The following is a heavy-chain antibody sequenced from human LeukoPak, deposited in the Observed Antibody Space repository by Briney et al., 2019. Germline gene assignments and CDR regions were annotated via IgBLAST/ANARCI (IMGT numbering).Heavy chain of an antibody. V-gene: IGHV1-69*05. CDR3: ASPYLVTGYAFDI. CDR2: IIPIFGTA. CDR1: GGTFSSYA. Sequence: SVKDSCKASGGTFSSYAISWVRQAPGQGLEWMGGIIPIFGTANYAQKFQGRVTITTDESTSTAYMELSSLRSEDTAVYYCASPYLVTGYAFDIWGQGTMVTVSS. J-gene: IGHJ3*02. D-gene: IGHD4-23*01.